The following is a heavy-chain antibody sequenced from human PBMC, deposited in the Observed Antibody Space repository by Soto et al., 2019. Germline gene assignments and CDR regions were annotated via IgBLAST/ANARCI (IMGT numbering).Heavy chain of an antibody. CDR2: ISPKSGGT. Sequence: QVQLVQSGAEVKESGASVKVSCKASGYTFTGYYIHWVRQAPGQGLEWVGAISPKSGGTRYAQKFQGRVTMTKDTSITTVNMELSNLSPDDTAVYYCGRGRSGELVVFYWGQGTLVTIHS. V-gene: IGHV1-2*02. J-gene: IGHJ4*02. CDR3: GRGRSGELVVFY. D-gene: IGHD1-7*01. CDR1: GYTFTGYY.